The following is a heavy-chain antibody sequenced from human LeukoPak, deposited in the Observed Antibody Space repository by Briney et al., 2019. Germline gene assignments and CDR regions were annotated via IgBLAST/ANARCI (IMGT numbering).Heavy chain of an antibody. CDR1: GYTFTSYD. CDR2: MNPNSGNT. V-gene: IGHV1-8*03. CDR3: ARAGYNWDHYYYYYYMDV. J-gene: IGHJ6*03. Sequence: ASVKVSCKASGYTFTSYDINWVRQATGQGLEWMGWMNPNSGNTGYAQKFQGRVTITRNTSISTAYMELSSLRSEDTAVYYCARAGYNWDHYYYYYYMDVWGKGTTVTVSS. D-gene: IGHD1-1*01.